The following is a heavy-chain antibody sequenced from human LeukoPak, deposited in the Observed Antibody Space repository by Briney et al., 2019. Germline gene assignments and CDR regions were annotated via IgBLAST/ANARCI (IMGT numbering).Heavy chain of an antibody. D-gene: IGHD3-16*02. CDR3: ARSLSTTLYSCFDY. V-gene: IGHV3-30-3*01. Sequence: PGGSLRLSCADSGLTFSNYAMNWVRQAPGKGLEWVAIISYDGTYKYYADSVKGRFTISRDNSKNTLYLQMNTLRVEDTAVYYCARSLSTTLYSCFDYWGQGTLVTVSS. J-gene: IGHJ4*02. CDR2: ISYDGTYK. CDR1: GLTFSNYA.